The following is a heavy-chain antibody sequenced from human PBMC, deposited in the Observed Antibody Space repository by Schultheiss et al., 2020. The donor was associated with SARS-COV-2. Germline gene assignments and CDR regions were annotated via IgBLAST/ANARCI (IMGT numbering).Heavy chain of an antibody. CDR1: GFTFSGYG. D-gene: IGHD3-16*01. CDR2: ISYDGSNK. J-gene: IGHJ5*02. V-gene: IGHV3-30*18. CDR3: AKGGLDNWFDP. Sequence: GGSLRLSCAASGFTFSGYGMHWVRQAPGKGLEWVAVISYDGSNKYYADSVKGRFTISRDNSKNTLYLQMNSLRAEDTAVYYCAKGGLDNWFDPWGQGTLVTVSS.